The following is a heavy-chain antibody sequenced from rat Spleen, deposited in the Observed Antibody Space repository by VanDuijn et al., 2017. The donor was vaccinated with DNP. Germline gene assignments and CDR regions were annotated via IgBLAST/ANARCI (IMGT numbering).Heavy chain of an antibody. Sequence: EVQLQESGPGLVKPSQSLSLTCSVTGYSITSNYWGWIRKFPGNKMEWIGHISYSGSTSYNPSLKSRISITRDTSKNQFFLKLNSVTTEDTATYYCAIYYYSGDWYFDFWGPGAMVTVSS. J-gene: IGHJ1*01. CDR3: AIYYYSGDWYFDF. CDR1: GYSITSNY. V-gene: IGHV3-1*01. CDR2: ISYSGST. D-gene: IGHD1-1*01.